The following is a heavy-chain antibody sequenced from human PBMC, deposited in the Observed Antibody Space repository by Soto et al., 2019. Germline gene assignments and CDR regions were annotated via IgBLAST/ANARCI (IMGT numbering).Heavy chain of an antibody. CDR2: IYWDDDK. CDR1: AFSLSTGGVG. V-gene: IGHV2-5*02. Sequence: VSGPTLVNPTQTLTLTCTFSAFSLSTGGVGVGWIRQPPGKALEWLALIYWDDDKRYSPSLRSRLTITKDTSKNQVVLTMTNMDPVDTATYYCIQSRCGGDCLQSYASYYYYGMDVWSQGTTVTVSS. J-gene: IGHJ6*02. CDR3: IQSRCGGDCLQSYASYYYYGMDV. D-gene: IGHD2-21*02.